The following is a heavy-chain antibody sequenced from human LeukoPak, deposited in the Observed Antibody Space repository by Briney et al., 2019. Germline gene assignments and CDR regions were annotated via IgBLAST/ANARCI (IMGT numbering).Heavy chain of an antibody. Sequence: PGGSLRLSCAASGFTFSNAWMSWVRQAPGKGLEWVDRIKSKTDGGTTDYAAPVKGRFTISRDDSKNTLYLQMNSLKTEDTAVYYCTTKKKRLDSLWGQGTLVTVSS. CDR2: IKSKTDGGTT. J-gene: IGHJ4*02. CDR1: GFTFSNAW. V-gene: IGHV3-15*01. CDR3: TTKKKRLDSL. D-gene: IGHD6-25*01.